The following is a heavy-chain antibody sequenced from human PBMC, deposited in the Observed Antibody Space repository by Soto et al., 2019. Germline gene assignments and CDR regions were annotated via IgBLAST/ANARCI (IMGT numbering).Heavy chain of an antibody. V-gene: IGHV1-18*01. D-gene: IGHD6-19*01. CDR2: ISAFNGET. Sequence: ASVKVSCKASGFTFSDYGFSWVRQAPGRGLEWMGWISAFNGETKYTQKSEGRVAMTTDAATTTAYMELRSLTVDDTAVYYCVRDQQWLLPVPLNFDYWGQGTVVTVSS. CDR1: GFTFSDYG. CDR3: VRDQQWLLPVPLNFDY. J-gene: IGHJ4*02.